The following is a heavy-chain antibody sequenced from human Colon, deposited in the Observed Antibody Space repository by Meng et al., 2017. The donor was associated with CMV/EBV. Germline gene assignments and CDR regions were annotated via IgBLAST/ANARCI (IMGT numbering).Heavy chain of an antibody. Sequence: GGSLRLSCAASRFIFSDYRMDWIRQAPGKGLEWVARIRHKASGYTTEYAASVRGRFTVSRDDSKNSMFLQMSSLETEDTAVYHCARDGGNYDFGNYWGQGTLVTVSS. J-gene: IGHJ4*02. D-gene: IGHD1-7*01. V-gene: IGHV3-72*01. CDR2: IRHKASGYTT. CDR3: ARDGGNYDFGNY. CDR1: RFIFSDYR.